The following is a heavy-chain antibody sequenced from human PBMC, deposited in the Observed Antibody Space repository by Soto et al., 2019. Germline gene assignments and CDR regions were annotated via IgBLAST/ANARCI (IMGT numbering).Heavy chain of an antibody. CDR1: RFTFSSND. Sequence: EVQLVESGGGLIQPGGSLRLSCEASRFTFSSNDMNWVRQAPGKGLEWVSLIWTSGSTAYADSVKGRFTISRDNSKSALYLHMSSLRAEDTAVYYCATRPLLRGAPWGQGTMVTVSS. V-gene: IGHV3-53*01. J-gene: IGHJ3*01. CDR3: ATRPLLRGAP. D-gene: IGHD3-16*01. CDR2: IWTSGST.